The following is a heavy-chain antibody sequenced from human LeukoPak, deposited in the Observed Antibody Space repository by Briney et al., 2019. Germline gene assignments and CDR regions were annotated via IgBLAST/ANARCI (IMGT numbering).Heavy chain of an antibody. CDR2: IIPIFGTA. V-gene: IGHV1-69*01. CDR3: ARRSSKRFSSGNAFDI. J-gene: IGHJ3*02. CDR1: GGTFSSYA. Sequence: SVKVSCKASGGTFSSYAISWVRQAPGQGLEWMGGIIPIFGTANYAQKFQGRVTITADESTSTAYMELSSLRSEDTAVYYCARRSSKRFSSGNAFDIWGQGTMVTVSS. D-gene: IGHD6-6*01.